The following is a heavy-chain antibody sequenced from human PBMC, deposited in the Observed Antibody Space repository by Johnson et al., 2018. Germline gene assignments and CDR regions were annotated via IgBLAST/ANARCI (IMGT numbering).Heavy chain of an antibody. CDR3: ARDRRLCSGGSCYYYDWYMDV. CDR2: IFYSGGT. D-gene: IGHD2-15*01. CDR1: GDSISSYS. Sequence: QVQLQESGPGLVKPSETLSLTCTVSGDSISSYSWSWIRQPPGKGLEWMGHIFYSGGTIYNPSLKSRITISVDTSRNQFSLKLSSVTAADTAVYFCARDRRLCSGGSCYYYDWYMDVWGKGTTFTVSS. V-gene: IGHV4-59*01. J-gene: IGHJ6*03.